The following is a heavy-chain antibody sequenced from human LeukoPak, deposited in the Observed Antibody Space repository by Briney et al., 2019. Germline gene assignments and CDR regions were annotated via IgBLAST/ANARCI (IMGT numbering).Heavy chain of an antibody. CDR2: IYSGGST. CDR3: ARGTGYGSGSQHAFDI. V-gene: IGHV3-53*05. D-gene: IGHD3-10*01. CDR1: GFTVSSNY. J-gene: IGHJ3*02. Sequence: GGSLRLSCAASGFTVSSNYMSWVRQAPGKGLEWVSVIYSGGSTYYADSVKGRFTISRDDSKNTLYLQINSLRAEDTAVYYCARGTGYGSGSQHAFDIWGQGTMVTVSS.